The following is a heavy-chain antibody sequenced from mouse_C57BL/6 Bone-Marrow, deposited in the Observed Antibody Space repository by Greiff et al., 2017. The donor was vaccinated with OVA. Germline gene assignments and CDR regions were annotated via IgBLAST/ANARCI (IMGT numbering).Heavy chain of an antibody. J-gene: IGHJ2*01. V-gene: IGHV1-50*01. D-gene: IGHD1-1*01. CDR1: GYTFTSYW. CDR3: AREGVTTVVSY. CDR2: IDPSDSHT. Sequence: QVQLQQPGAELVKPGASVKLSCKASGYTFTSYWMQWVKQRPGQGLEWIGEIDPSDSHTNYNQKFKGKATLTVDTSSSTAYMQLSSLTSEDSAVYYCAREGVTTVVSYWGQGTTLTVSS.